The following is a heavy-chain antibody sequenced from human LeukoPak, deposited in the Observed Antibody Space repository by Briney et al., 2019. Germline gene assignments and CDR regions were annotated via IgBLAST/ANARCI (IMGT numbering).Heavy chain of an antibody. CDR3: ATEIDYGDYAPYFDY. V-gene: IGHV1-69*05. J-gene: IGHJ4*02. Sequence: ASVKVSCKASGGTFSSYAISWVRQAPGQGLEWMGRIIPIFGTANYAQKFQGRVTIITDESTSTAYMELSSLRSEDTAVYYCATEIDYGDYAPYFDYWGQGTLVTVSS. CDR2: IIPIFGTA. D-gene: IGHD4-17*01. CDR1: GGTFSSYA.